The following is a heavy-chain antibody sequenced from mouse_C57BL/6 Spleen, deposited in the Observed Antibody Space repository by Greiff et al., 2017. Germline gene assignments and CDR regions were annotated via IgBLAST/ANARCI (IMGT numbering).Heavy chain of an antibody. J-gene: IGHJ3*01. D-gene: IGHD1-1*01. CDR2: IDPSDSYT. CDR3: ARRSYYGSRDAY. V-gene: IGHV1-50*01. CDR1: GYTFTSYW. Sequence: QVQLQQPGAELVKPGASVKLSCKASGYTFTSYWMQWVKQRPGRGLEWIGEIDPSDSYTNYNPKFKGKATLTVDTSSSPAYMQISSLTSEDSAVYYCARRSYYGSRDAYWGQGTLVTVSA.